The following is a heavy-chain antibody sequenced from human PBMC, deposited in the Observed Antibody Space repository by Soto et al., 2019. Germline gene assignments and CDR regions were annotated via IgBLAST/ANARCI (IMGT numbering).Heavy chain of an antibody. J-gene: IGHJ6*02. V-gene: IGHV4-30-4*01. CDR2: IYYSGST. D-gene: IGHD3-22*01. Sequence: SETLSLTCTVSGGSISSGDYYWSWIRQPPGKGLEWIGYIYYSGSTYYNPSLKSRVTISVETSKNQFSLKLSSVTAADTAVYYCAREPYYYDSSGYIIGYGMDVWGQGTTVTVSS. CDR1: GGSISSGDYY. CDR3: AREPYYYDSSGYIIGYGMDV.